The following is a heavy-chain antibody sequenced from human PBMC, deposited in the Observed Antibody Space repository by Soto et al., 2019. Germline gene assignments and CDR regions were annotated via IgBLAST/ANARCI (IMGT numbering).Heavy chain of an antibody. CDR2: ITGSSEYT. J-gene: IGHJ4*02. Sequence: PEGSLRLSCEASGFIFSSYAMNWVRHAPGKGLQWGSSITGSSEYTSYRASVKGRFTISRDKSKNTLYLQMNSLRAEDTAVYFCAKEQTTGAHYARDYWSQGSMGAVSS. CDR1: GFIFSSYA. V-gene: IGHV3-23*01. D-gene: IGHD2-8*02. CDR3: AKEQTTGAHYARDY.